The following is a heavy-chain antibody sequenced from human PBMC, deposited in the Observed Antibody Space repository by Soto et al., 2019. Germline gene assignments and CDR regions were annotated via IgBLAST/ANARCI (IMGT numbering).Heavy chain of an antibody. CDR3: AGIFGTVYYYGLDV. D-gene: IGHD1-7*01. J-gene: IGHJ6*02. V-gene: IGHV6-1*01. CDR1: GDSVSSNNAV. CDR2: TYYRSKWYN. Sequence: LTLSLTCAISGDSVSSNNAVWNWIRQSPSRGLEWLGRTYYRSKWYNEYAESVRSRITINPDTSKNQVSLQLNSVTPEDTAIYYCAGIFGTVYYYGLDVWGRGTTVTVSS.